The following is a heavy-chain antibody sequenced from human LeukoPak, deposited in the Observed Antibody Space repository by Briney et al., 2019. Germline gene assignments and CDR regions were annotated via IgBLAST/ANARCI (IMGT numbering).Heavy chain of an antibody. J-gene: IGHJ4*02. CDR2: IYHSGST. CDR3: ARERGVRFWSGYPKYYFDY. Sequence: RTSGTLSLTCAVSGGSISSSNWWSWVRQPPGKGLEWIGEIYHSGSTNYNPSLKSRVTISVDTSKNQFSLKLSSVTAADTAVYYCARERGVRFWSGYPKYYFDYWGQGTLVTVSS. CDR1: GGSISSSNW. D-gene: IGHD3-3*01. V-gene: IGHV4-4*02.